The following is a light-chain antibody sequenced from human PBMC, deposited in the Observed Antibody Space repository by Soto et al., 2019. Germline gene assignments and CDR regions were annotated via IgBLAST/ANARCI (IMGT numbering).Light chain of an antibody. CDR3: QHYNNLQYT. CDR1: QDISVY. J-gene: IGKJ2*01. CDR2: DAS. Sequence: DIQMTQSPSSLSASVGDRVTITCQASQDISVYLNWYQQKPGKAPKLLISDASNLETGVPSRFSGSGSGTDFTFSISSLQPEDFATYCQHYNNLQYTFGQGTKLEIK. V-gene: IGKV1-33*01.